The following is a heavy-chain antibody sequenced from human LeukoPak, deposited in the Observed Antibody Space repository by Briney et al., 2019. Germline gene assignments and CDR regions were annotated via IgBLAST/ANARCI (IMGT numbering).Heavy chain of an antibody. CDR1: GVTVSRNY. D-gene: IGHD1-26*01. CDR3: ARDKSGTYNDYAFDI. Sequence: GSLRLSCAASGVTVSRNYMSWVRQAPGKGLEWVSVIYSGGTTYYADSVKGRFTISRDNSKNTLYLQMNSLRAEDTAVYYCARDKSGTYNDYAFDIWGQGTMVTVSS. V-gene: IGHV3-53*01. CDR2: IYSGGTT. J-gene: IGHJ3*02.